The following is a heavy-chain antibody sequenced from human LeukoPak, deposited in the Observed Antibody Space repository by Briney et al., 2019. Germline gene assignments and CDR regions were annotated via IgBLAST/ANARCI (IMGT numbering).Heavy chain of an antibody. D-gene: IGHD2-15*01. CDR1: GFTFDDYA. CDR2: ISRDSRVT. J-gene: IGHJ6*02. CDR3: AKVIAHLSYAMDV. Sequence: PGGSLRLSCAASGFTFDDYAMHWVRQPPGKGLEWVAGISRDSRVTGYADSVKGRFTISRDSGEKFVYLQMNSLRTEVTALYYCAKVIAHLSYAMDVWGQGTTVTVSS. V-gene: IGHV3-9*01.